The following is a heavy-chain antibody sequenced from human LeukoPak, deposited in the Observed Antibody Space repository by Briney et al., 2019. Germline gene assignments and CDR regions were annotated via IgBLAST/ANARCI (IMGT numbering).Heavy chain of an antibody. J-gene: IGHJ6*02. CDR2: INPNSGGT. Sequence: GASVKVSCKASGYTFTGYYMHWVRQAPGQGLEWMGWINPNSGGTNYAQEFQGRVTMTRDTSISTAYMELSRLRSDDTAVYYCARDQGRGSWYVNYYYYGMDVWGQGPTVTVS. CDR3: ARDQGRGSWYVNYYYYGMDV. D-gene: IGHD6-13*01. V-gene: IGHV1-2*02. CDR1: GYTFTGYY.